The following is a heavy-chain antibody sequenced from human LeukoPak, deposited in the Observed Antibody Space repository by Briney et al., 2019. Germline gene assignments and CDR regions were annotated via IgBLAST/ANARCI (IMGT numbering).Heavy chain of an antibody. Sequence: SETLSLTCAVYIDSFSNYHWNWIRQTPAKGMEWIGEVNESGGTNISPSLRSRVILSVDTSKNQFSLKLISVTVADTAIYYCARPRIAAAGVYFQHWGQGTLVTVSS. CDR3: ARPRIAAAGVYFQH. CDR1: IDSFSNYH. J-gene: IGHJ1*01. CDR2: VNESGGT. D-gene: IGHD6-13*01. V-gene: IGHV4-34*01.